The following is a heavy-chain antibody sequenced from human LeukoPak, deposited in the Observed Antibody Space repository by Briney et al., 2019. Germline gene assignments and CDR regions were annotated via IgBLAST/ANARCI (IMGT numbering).Heavy chain of an antibody. CDR1: GGSFSGYY. CDR2: INHSGST. D-gene: IGHD3-9*01. CDR3: ARTAPVLRYFGWFDP. Sequence: SETLSLTCAVYGGSFSGYYWSWIRQPPGKGLECIGEINHSGSTNYNPSLKSRVTISVDTSKNQFSLKLSSVTAADTAVYYCARTAPVLRYFGWFDPWGQGTLVTVSS. V-gene: IGHV4-34*01. J-gene: IGHJ5*02.